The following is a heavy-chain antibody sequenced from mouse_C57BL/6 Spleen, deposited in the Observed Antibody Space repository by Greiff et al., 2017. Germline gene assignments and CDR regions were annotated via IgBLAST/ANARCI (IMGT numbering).Heavy chain of an antibody. V-gene: IGHV1-81*01. CDR1: GYTFTSYG. D-gene: IGHD4-1*01. CDR2: IYPRSGNT. J-gene: IGHJ2*01. CDR3: ARGGTGTNLDY. Sequence: QVQLQQSGAELARPGASVKLSCQASGYTFTSYGISWVKQRTGQGLEWIGAIYPRSGNTYYNEKVKGKATLTADKSASTADMELLSLTSEDSAVYFCARGGTGTNLDYWGQGTTLTVSS.